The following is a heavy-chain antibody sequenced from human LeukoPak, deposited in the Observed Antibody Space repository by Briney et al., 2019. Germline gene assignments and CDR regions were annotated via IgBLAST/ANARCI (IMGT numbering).Heavy chain of an antibody. D-gene: IGHD5-18*01. CDR3: ARDRGYSYGTIDY. CDR2: IWFDGSNK. CDR1: GFTFSTYG. J-gene: IGHJ4*02. V-gene: IGHV3-33*01. Sequence: GGSLRLSCAASGFTFSTYGMHWVRQAPGKGLEWVAVIWFDGSNKNYADSVKGRFTISRDNSKNTLYLQMNSLRAEDTAVYYCARDRGYSYGTIDYWGQGTLVTVSS.